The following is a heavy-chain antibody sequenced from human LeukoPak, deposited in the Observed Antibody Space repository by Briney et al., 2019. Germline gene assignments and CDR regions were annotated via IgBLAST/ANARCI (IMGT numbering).Heavy chain of an antibody. V-gene: IGHV3-48*03. Sequence: PGGSLRLSCAASGFTFSSYEMNWVRQAPGKGLEWVSYLCSSGSTIYYADSVKGRFTISRDNAKNSLYLQMNSLRAEDTAVYYCARDRYTMVRGALDAFDIWGQGTMVTVSS. D-gene: IGHD3-10*01. CDR3: ARDRYTMVRGALDAFDI. CDR2: LCSSGSTI. J-gene: IGHJ3*02. CDR1: GFTFSSYE.